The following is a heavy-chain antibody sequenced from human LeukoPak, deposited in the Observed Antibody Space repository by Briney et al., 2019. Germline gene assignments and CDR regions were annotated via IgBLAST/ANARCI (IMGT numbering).Heavy chain of an antibody. J-gene: IGHJ4*02. CDR2: ISYDGSNK. CDR1: GFTFSSYA. Sequence: GGSLRLSCAASGFTFSSYAMHWVRQAPGKGLEWVAVISYDGSNKYYADSVKGRFTISRDNSKNTLYLQMNSLRAEDTAVYYCAKGNYGQPWEPLDYWGQGTLVTVSS. V-gene: IGHV3-30-3*01. D-gene: IGHD1-26*01. CDR3: AKGNYGQPWEPLDY.